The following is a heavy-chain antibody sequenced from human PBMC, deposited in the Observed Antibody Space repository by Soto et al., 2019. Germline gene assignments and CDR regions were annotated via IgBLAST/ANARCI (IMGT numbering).Heavy chain of an antibody. D-gene: IGHD3-9*01. CDR2: INPSGGST. CDR3: ARAGDDILTGYYSLDY. CDR1: GYTFTSYY. V-gene: IGHV1-46*01. J-gene: IGHJ4*02. Sequence: ASVKVSCKAPGYTFTSYYMHWVRQAPGQGLEWMGIINPSGGSTSYAQKFQGRVTMTRDTSTSTVYMELSSLRSEDTAVYYCARAGDDILTGYYSLDYWGQGTLVTVSS.